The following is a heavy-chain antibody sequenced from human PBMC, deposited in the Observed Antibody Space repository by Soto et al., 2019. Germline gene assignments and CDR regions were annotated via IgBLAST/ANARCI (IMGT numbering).Heavy chain of an antibody. J-gene: IGHJ6*02. V-gene: IGHV4-39*01. D-gene: IGHD6-13*01. CDR2: IYYSGST. Sequence: PSETLSLTCTVSGGSISSSSYYWGWIRRPPGKGLEWIGSIYYSGSTYYNPSLKSRVTISVDTSKNQFSLKLSSVTAADTAVYYCARRIAALYYYYYYGMDVWGQGTTVTVSS. CDR3: ARRIAALYYYYYYGMDV. CDR1: GGSISSSSYY.